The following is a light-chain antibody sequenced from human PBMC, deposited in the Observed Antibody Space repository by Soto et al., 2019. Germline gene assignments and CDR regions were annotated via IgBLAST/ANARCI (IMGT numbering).Light chain of an antibody. CDR1: QSISSY. V-gene: IGKV1-6*01. Sequence: IQMTQSPSSLSASVGDRVTITCRASQSISSYLNWYQQKPGKAPKLLIYAASTLQSGVPSRFSGSASGTDFTLTISRLQPEDFATYYCLQDYNYPRTFGQGTKVDIK. CDR3: LQDYNYPRT. J-gene: IGKJ1*01. CDR2: AAS.